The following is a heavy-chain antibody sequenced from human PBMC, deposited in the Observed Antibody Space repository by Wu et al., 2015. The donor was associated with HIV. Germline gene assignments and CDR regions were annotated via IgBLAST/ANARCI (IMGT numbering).Heavy chain of an antibody. D-gene: IGHD6-13*01. CDR2: IIPIFGTA. CDR3: ARGGYSSSWYAEYFQH. CDR1: GGTFSSYA. V-gene: IGHV1-69*12. Sequence: QVQLVQSGAEVKKPGSSVKVSCKASGGTFSSYAISWVRQAPGQGLEWMGGIIPIFGTANYAQKFQGRVTITADESTSTAYMELSSLRSEDTAVYYCARGGYSSSWYAEYFQHWGQGHPGHRLL. J-gene: IGHJ1*01.